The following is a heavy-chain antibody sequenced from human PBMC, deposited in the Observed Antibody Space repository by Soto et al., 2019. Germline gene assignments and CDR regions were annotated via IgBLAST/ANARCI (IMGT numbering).Heavy chain of an antibody. CDR3: ARTLYGDNVDY. CDR1: GYTFTSYG. D-gene: IGHD4-17*01. CDR2: ISVYNGNT. Sequence: ASVKVSCKASGYTFTSYGISWVRQAPGQGLEWMGWISVYNGNTNYAQKFQGRVTMTRNTSISTAYMELSSLRSEDTAVYYCARTLYGDNVDYWGQGTLVTVSS. J-gene: IGHJ4*02. V-gene: IGHV1-18*01.